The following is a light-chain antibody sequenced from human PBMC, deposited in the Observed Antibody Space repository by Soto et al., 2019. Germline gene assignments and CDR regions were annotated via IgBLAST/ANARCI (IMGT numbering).Light chain of an antibody. J-gene: IGKJ1*01. Sequence: DIQMTQSPSTLSGSVGDRVTITCRASQTISSWLAWYQQKPGKAPKLLIYKESTLKSGVPSRFSGSGSGTEFTLSMRSLQPDDFATYYCQHYISYSEAFGQGTKVELK. CDR1: QTISSW. CDR3: QHYISYSEA. V-gene: IGKV1-5*03. CDR2: KES.